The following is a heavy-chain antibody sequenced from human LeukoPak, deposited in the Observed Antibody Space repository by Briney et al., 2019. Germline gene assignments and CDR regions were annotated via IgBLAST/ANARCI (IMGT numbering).Heavy chain of an antibody. CDR2: IYTSGST. V-gene: IGHV4-4*07. D-gene: IGHD2-2*01. J-gene: IGHJ5*02. CDR1: GGSISSYY. Sequence: SETLSLTCTVSGGSISSYYWSWIRQPAGKGREWIGRIYTSGSTNYNPSLKSRVTMSVDTSKNQFSLKLSSVTAADTAVYYCARDLRPAAMQYWFDPWGQGTLVTVSS. CDR3: ARDLRPAAMQYWFDP.